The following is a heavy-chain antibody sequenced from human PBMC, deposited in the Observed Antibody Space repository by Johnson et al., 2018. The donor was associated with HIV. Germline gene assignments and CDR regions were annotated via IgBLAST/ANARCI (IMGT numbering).Heavy chain of an antibody. CDR2: IWFDGITK. J-gene: IGHJ3*02. Sequence: QMQLVESGGGVVQPGRSLRLSCAASGFTFSSYTMHWVRQAPGKGLEWVAVIWFDGITKYYSDSVKGRFTISRDLSKNTLFLQMNSLRADDTAVYYCAKVAVATAAGGVGLNIWGPGTMVTVSS. CDR3: AKVAVATAAGGVGLNI. D-gene: IGHD6-25*01. CDR1: GFTFSSYT. V-gene: IGHV3-33*06.